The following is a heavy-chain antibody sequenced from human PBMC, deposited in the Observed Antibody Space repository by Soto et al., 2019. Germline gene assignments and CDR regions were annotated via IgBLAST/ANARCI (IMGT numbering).Heavy chain of an antibody. CDR3: AREDFDYGDYFVDY. D-gene: IGHD4-17*01. J-gene: IGHJ4*02. CDR2: IWYDGSNK. V-gene: IGHV3-33*01. Sequence: PGGSLRLSCAASGFTFSSYGMHWVRQAPGKGLEWVAVIWYDGSNKYYADSVKGRFTISRDNSKNTLYLQMNSLRAEDTAVYYCAREDFDYGDYFVDYWGQGTLVTVSS. CDR1: GFTFSSYG.